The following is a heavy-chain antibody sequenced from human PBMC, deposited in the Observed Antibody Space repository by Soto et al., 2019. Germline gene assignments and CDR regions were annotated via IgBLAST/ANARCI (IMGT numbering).Heavy chain of an antibody. Sequence: GGSLRLSCAGSGYTFANDWMSWVRQAPGKGLEWVGRVNSKTDGGTIDYAAPVKGRFTISRDDSIHTLYLQMNSLKSEDTAVYYCTKGGYAFSWGQGTQVTVS. J-gene: IGHJ4*02. CDR2: VNSKTDGGTI. CDR1: GYTFANDW. D-gene: IGHD2-2*01. V-gene: IGHV3-15*01. CDR3: TKGGYAFS.